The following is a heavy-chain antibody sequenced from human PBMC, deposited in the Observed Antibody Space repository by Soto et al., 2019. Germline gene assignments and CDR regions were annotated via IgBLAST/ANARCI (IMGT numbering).Heavy chain of an antibody. J-gene: IGHJ4*02. CDR1: GFTFSSYV. D-gene: IGHD2-2*01. Sequence: EVQLLESGGGLVQPGGSLRLSCAASGFTFSSYVMSWVRQAPGKGLEWVSAISGSGGSTYYADSVKGRFTISRDNSKNTLYLQMNSLRAEDTAVYYCAKDRYCSSTSCYSAFDYWGQGTLVTVSS. CDR2: ISGSGGST. V-gene: IGHV3-23*01. CDR3: AKDRYCSSTSCYSAFDY.